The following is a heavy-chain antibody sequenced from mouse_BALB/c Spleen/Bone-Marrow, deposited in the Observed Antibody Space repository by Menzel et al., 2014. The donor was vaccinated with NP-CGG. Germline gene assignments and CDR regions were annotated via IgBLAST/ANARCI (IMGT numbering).Heavy chain of an antibody. J-gene: IGHJ4*01. CDR1: GFNIKDYY. D-gene: IGHD2-1*01. Sequence: VQLQQSGAELVRSGASVKLSCTASGFNIKDYYMHWVKQRPEQGLEWIGWIDPENGDTEYAPKFQGKATMTADTSSNTAYLQLSSLTSEDTAVYYCNGNYYAMDYWGQGASVTDSS. V-gene: IGHV14-4*02. CDR3: NGNYYAMDY. CDR2: IDPENGDT.